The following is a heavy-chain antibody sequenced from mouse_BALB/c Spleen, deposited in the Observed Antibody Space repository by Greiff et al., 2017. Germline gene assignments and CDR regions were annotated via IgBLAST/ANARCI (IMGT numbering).Heavy chain of an antibody. D-gene: IGHD2-4*01. V-gene: IGHV2-9*02. Sequence: VKLMESGPGLVAPSQSLSITCTVSGFSLTSYGVHWVRQPPGKGLEWLGVIWAGGSTNYNSALMSRLSISKDNSKSQVFLKMNSLQTDDTAMYYCAREYDYDAWFAYWGQGTLVTVSA. J-gene: IGHJ3*01. CDR2: IWAGGST. CDR3: AREYDYDAWFAY. CDR1: GFSLTSYG.